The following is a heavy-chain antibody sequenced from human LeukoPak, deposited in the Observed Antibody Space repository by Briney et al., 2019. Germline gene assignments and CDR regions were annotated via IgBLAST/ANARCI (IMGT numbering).Heavy chain of an antibody. J-gene: IGHJ5*02. CDR1: GGSFSGYY. CDR3: ARGLLHAGFDP. V-gene: IGHV4-34*01. D-gene: IGHD2-2*01. CDR2: INHSGNT. Sequence: PSETLSLTCAVYGGSFSGYYWSWLRQPPGKGLEWIGEINHSGNTNYNPSLKSRVTISLDTSKNQFSLKLSSVTAADTAVYYCARGLLHAGFDPWGQGTLVTVSS.